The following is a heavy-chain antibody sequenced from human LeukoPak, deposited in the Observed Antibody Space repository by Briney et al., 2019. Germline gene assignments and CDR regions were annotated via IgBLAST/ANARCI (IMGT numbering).Heavy chain of an antibody. V-gene: IGHV3-21*01. CDR3: ARDRPIPIFGPLGYMDV. Sequence: NPGGSLRLSCAASGFTVSSNYMNWVRQAPGKGLEWVSSISTTSSYIYYADSVKGRFTISRDNAKNSLYLQMNSLRAEDTAVYYCARDRPIPIFGPLGYMDVWGKGTTVTVSS. J-gene: IGHJ6*03. D-gene: IGHD3-3*01. CDR1: GFTVSSNY. CDR2: ISTTSSYI.